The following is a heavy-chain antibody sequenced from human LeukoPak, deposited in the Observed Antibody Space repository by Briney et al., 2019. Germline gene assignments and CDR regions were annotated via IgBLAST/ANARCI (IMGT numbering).Heavy chain of an antibody. D-gene: IGHD1-26*01. Sequence: GGSLRLSCAASGFTFSSYSMNWVRQAPGKGLEWVSSISSSSSYIYYADSVKGRFTISRDNAKNSLYLQMNSLRAEDTAVYYCARDLVGATFSNWFDPWAREPWSPSPQ. CDR1: GFTFSSYS. CDR3: ARDLVGATFSNWFDP. J-gene: IGHJ5*02. CDR2: ISSSSSYI. V-gene: IGHV3-21*01.